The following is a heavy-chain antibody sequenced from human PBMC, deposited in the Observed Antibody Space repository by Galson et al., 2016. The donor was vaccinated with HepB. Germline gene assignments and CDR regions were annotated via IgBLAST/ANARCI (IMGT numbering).Heavy chain of an antibody. J-gene: IGHJ3*02. D-gene: IGHD6-19*01. CDR3: AKVLQWLELNDAFEN. Sequence: SLRLSCAASGFTFSGYTMNWVRQAPGKGLEWVSSISGSGDYIYYADSVRGRFTISRDNTENSVFLQMNRLRAEDTAVYYCAKVLQWLELNDAFENWGQGTMVTVSS. V-gene: IGHV3-21*01. CDR1: GFTFSGYT. CDR2: ISGSGDYI.